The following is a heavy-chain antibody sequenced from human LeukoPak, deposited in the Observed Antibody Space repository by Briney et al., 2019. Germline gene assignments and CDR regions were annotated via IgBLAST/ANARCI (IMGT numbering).Heavy chain of an antibody. D-gene: IGHD4-17*01. V-gene: IGHV3-33*01. CDR2: IWYDGNNR. CDR3: AREDYVIYGMDV. J-gene: IGHJ6*02. CDR1: GFTFSTYG. Sequence: PGGSLRLSSAASGFTFSTYGMHWVRQAPGKGLEWVALIWYDGNNRYYADSVKGRFTISRDNSKNTLYLQMNSLRVEDTAVYYCAREDYVIYGMDVWGQGTTVTVSS.